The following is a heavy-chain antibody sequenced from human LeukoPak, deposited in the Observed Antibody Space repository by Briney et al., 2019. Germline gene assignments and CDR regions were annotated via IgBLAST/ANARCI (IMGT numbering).Heavy chain of an antibody. CDR2: INPSGGST. V-gene: IGHV1-46*01. D-gene: IGHD1/OR15-1a*01. Sequence: ASVKVSCKASGYTFTSYYMHWVRQAPGQGLEWMGIINPSGGSTSYAQKFQGRVTMTRDASTSTVYMELSSLRSEDTAVYYCARGVMLHREDGNNPTSYYYYGMDVWGQGTTVTVSS. CDR1: GYTFTSYY. J-gene: IGHJ6*02. CDR3: ARGVMLHREDGNNPTSYYYYGMDV.